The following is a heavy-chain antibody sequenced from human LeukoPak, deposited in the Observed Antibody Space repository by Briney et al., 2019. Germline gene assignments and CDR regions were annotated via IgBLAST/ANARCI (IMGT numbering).Heavy chain of an antibody. CDR1: GFTFDDYA. CDR3: AKDMRTEYYDILTGYLDY. Sequence: PGRSLRLSCAASGFTFDDYAMHWVRQAPGKGPEWVSGISWNSGSIGYADSVKGRFTISRDNAKNSLYLQMNSLRAEDTALYYCAKDMRTEYYDILTGYLDYWGQGTLVTVSS. V-gene: IGHV3-9*01. D-gene: IGHD3-9*01. J-gene: IGHJ4*02. CDR2: ISWNSGSI.